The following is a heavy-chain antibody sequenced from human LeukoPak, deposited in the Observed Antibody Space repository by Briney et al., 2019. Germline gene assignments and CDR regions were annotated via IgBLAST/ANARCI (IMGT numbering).Heavy chain of an antibody. CDR1: GFSFISYG. D-gene: IGHD3-22*01. J-gene: IGHJ4*02. CDR3: AKDPFDSSGPYYFDY. CDR2: ISDDGRNK. Sequence: GGSLRLSCAASGFSFISYGMHWVRQAPGKGLEWVGVISDDGRNKKYADSVKGRFTISRDNSKNTLYLQMNSLRAEDTAVYYCAKDPFDSSGPYYFDYWGQGTLVTVSS. V-gene: IGHV3-30*18.